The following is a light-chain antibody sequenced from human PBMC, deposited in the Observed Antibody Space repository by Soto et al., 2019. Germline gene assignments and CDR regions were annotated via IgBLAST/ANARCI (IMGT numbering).Light chain of an antibody. CDR2: EVS. CDR1: SSDVGGYND. CDR3: SSYTSSSTLV. V-gene: IGLV2-14*01. J-gene: IGLJ1*01. Sequence: QSALTQPASVSGSPGQSITISCTGTSSDVGGYNDVSWYQQHPGKAPKLMIYEVSNRPSGVYNRFSGSKSGNTASLTISGLQAEDEADYYCSSYTSSSTLVFGTGTKVTV.